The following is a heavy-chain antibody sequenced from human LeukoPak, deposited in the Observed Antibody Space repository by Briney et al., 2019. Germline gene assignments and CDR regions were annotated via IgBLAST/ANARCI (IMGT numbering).Heavy chain of an antibody. Sequence: ETLSLTCAVYGGSFSGYYWSWIRQPPGKGLEWIGEINHSGSTNYNPSLKSRVTISVDTSKNQFSLKLSSVTAADTAVYYCARGQTFYYYYGMDVWGQGTTVTVSS. V-gene: IGHV4-34*01. D-gene: IGHD3-16*01. CDR2: INHSGST. CDR1: GGSFSGYY. CDR3: ARGQTFYYYYGMDV. J-gene: IGHJ6*02.